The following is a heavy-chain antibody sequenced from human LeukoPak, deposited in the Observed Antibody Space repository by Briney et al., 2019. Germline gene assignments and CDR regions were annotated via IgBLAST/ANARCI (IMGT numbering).Heavy chain of an antibody. Sequence: GGSLRLSCTASGFTFGDYAMSWVRQAPGKGLEWVGFIRSKAYGGTTEYAASVKGRFTISRDDSKSIAYLQMNSLKTEDTAVYYCTRVRGCSSTSCYVQDFDYWGQGTLVTVSS. D-gene: IGHD2-2*01. CDR1: GFTFGDYA. CDR3: TRVRGCSSTSCYVQDFDY. J-gene: IGHJ4*02. V-gene: IGHV3-49*04. CDR2: IRSKAYGGTT.